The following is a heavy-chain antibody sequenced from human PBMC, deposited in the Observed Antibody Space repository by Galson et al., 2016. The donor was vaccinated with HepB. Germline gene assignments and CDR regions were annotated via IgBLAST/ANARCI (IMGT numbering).Heavy chain of an antibody. D-gene: IGHD2-2*01. J-gene: IGHJ6*02. Sequence: SVKVSCKASGYTFTSYYIHRVRQAPGQGLEWMGIINPSGGSRRYAQKLQGRVTMTRDTSTSTVYMELSSLRFEDTAVYYCATDPSRQTSYDYYYGMDVWGPGTTVTVS. CDR3: ATDPSRQTSYDYYYGMDV. CDR2: INPSGGSR. V-gene: IGHV1-46*01. CDR1: GYTFTSYY.